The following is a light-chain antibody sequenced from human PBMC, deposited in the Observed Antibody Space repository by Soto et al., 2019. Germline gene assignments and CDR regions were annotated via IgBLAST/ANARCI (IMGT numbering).Light chain of an antibody. CDR1: QSVSSSY. J-gene: IGKJ2*01. Sequence: EIVLTQSPGTPSLSPGERATLSCRASQSVSSSYLAWYLQKPGQAPRLLIYGASSRATGIPDRFSGSGSGTDFTLTISRLEPEDFAVYYCQQYGSSPQTFGQGTKLEIK. V-gene: IGKV3-20*01. CDR3: QQYGSSPQT. CDR2: GAS.